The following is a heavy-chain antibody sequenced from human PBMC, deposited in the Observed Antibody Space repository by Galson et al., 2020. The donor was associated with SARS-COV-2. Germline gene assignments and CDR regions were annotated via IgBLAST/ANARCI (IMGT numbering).Heavy chain of an antibody. CDR2: INPSGSST. J-gene: IGHJ4*02. Sequence: ASVKVSCKASGHTFNSYYIFWVRQAPGQGLEWLGKINPSGSSTSYEQNFQGRGFLTRDTSTNTVFMELNSLRSEDTAVYYCASPLEPYSSVAHFANWGQGTLVTVSS. CDR1: GHTFNSYY. V-gene: IGHV1-46*02. D-gene: IGHD6-19*01. CDR3: ASPLEPYSSVAHFAN.